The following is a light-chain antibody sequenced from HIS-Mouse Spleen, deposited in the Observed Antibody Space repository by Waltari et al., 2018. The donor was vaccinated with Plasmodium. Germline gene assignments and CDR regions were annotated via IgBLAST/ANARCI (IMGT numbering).Light chain of an antibody. CDR3: SSYAGSNNLV. V-gene: IGLV2-8*01. Sequence: QSALTQPPSASGSPGQSVTISCTGTSSDVGGYNYVSWYQQHPGKAPKLMIYEVSKRPQGVPARFSGSKPGNTASLTVSGLQAEDEADYYCSSYAGSNNLVFGGGTKLTVL. J-gene: IGLJ2*01. CDR2: EVS. CDR1: SSDVGGYNY.